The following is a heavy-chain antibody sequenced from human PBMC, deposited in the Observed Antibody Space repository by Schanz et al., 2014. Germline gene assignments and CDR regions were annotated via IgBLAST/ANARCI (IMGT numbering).Heavy chain of an antibody. D-gene: IGHD5-18*01. Sequence: EVQLVESGGGLIQPGGSLRLSCAVSGFTVNTNYMSWVRHAPGKGLVWVSRTSHDGSFTTFADSVKGRFTISRDNARNTLYLQMHSLRAADTAVYYCTRDTAYHFDYWGQGTTVTVSS. J-gene: IGHJ4*03. CDR1: GFTVNTNY. CDR2: TSHDGSFT. CDR3: TRDTAYHFDY. V-gene: IGHV3-74*01.